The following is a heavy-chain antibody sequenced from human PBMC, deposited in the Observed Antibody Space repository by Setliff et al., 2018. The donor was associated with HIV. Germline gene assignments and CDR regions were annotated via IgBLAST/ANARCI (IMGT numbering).Heavy chain of an antibody. CDR3: ARDGNYYYYYMDV. V-gene: IGHV3-23*01. CDR2: IRDSGASV. J-gene: IGHJ6*03. D-gene: IGHD1-26*01. CDR1: GFSFTNYG. Sequence: PGGSLRLSCAASGFSFTNYGMTWVRQAPGKGLEWVSGIRDSGASVYYADSVMGRFTISRDNSKNTLYLQMNSLRAEDTAVYYCARDGNYYYYYMDVWGNGTTVTVSS.